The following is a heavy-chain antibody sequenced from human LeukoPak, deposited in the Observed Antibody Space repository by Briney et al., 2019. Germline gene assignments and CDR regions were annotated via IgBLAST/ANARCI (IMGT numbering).Heavy chain of an antibody. D-gene: IGHD1-26*01. CDR1: GFTFDNYA. CDR2: VTGDGDST. CDR3: AKDIGPLGIPAIGYYGSDV. Sequence: PGGSLRLSCAASGFTFDNYAMVWVRHLPGKGLEWVSLVTGDGDSTFYADSVKGRSTISRDNRKTSLYLQMNSLRNEDTALYYCAKDIGPLGIPAIGYYGSDVWGQGTTVAVSS. V-gene: IGHV3-43*02. J-gene: IGHJ6*02.